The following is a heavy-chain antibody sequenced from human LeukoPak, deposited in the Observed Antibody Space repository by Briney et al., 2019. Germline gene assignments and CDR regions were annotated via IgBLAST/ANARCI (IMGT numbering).Heavy chain of an antibody. CDR3: ARALWIQLWLPFFY. Sequence: SETLSLTCTVSGVSISSSNSYWGWIRQPPGKGLEWIGSIYYSGSTYYNPSLKSRVTISVDTSKNQFSLKLSSVTAADTAVYYCARALWIQLWLPFFYWGQGTLVTVSS. CDR2: IYYSGST. D-gene: IGHD5-18*01. CDR1: GVSISSSNSY. V-gene: IGHV4-39*07. J-gene: IGHJ4*02.